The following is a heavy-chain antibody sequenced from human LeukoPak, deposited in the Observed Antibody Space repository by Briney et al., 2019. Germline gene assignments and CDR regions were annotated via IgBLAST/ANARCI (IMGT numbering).Heavy chain of an antibody. J-gene: IGHJ6*03. CDR2: IIPIFGTA. D-gene: IGHD3-10*01. CDR1: GGTFSSYA. V-gene: IGHV1-69*05. CDR3: ARSYGSGTLDYYYYYMDV. Sequence: ASVKVSCKASGGTFSSYAISWVRQAPGQGLEWMGRIIPIFGTANYAQKFQGRVTITTDESTSTAYMGLSSLRSEDTAVYYRARSYGSGTLDYYYYYMDVWGKGTTVTVSS.